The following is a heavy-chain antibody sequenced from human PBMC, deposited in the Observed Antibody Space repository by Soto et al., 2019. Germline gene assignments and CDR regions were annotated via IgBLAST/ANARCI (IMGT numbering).Heavy chain of an antibody. J-gene: IGHJ6*02. Sequence: ASVKVSCKASGYTFTSYYMHWVRQAPGQGLEWMGIISHSEGSQRYAQQFPGRVTMIRDTSTSTVFMELRSLRFDDTAVYYCARSSAFCGVHCYSSTNPAYYYYGMDVLGQGTTVTVSS. V-gene: IGHV1-46*01. D-gene: IGHD2-15*01. CDR1: GYTFTSYY. CDR2: ISHSEGSQ. CDR3: ARSSAFCGVHCYSSTNPAYYYYGMDV.